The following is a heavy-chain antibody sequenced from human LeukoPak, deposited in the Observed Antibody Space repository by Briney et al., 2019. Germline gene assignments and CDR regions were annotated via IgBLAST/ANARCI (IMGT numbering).Heavy chain of an antibody. J-gene: IGHJ4*02. CDR1: GFTFSSYS. CDR2: ISSSSSTI. Sequence: GGSLRLSCAASGFTFSSYSMNWVRQAPGKGLEWVSYISSSSSTIYYADSVKGRFTISRDNAKNSLYLQMNSLRAEDTAVYYCAREWPGAYYGSGNDHWGQGTLVTVSS. V-gene: IGHV3-48*01. CDR3: AREWPGAYYGSGNDH. D-gene: IGHD3-10*01.